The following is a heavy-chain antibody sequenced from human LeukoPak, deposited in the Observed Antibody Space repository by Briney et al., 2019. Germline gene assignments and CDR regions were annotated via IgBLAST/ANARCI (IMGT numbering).Heavy chain of an antibody. J-gene: IGHJ6*02. D-gene: IGHD2-2*01. Sequence: SETLSLTCTVSGGSISSYYWSWIRQPAGKGLEWIGRIYTSGSTNYNPSLKSRVTISVDTSKNQFSLKLSSVTAADTAVYYCASLGVVVPYGMDVWGQGTTVTVSS. CDR3: ASLGVVVPYGMDV. CDR2: IYTSGST. V-gene: IGHV4-4*07. CDR1: GGSISSYY.